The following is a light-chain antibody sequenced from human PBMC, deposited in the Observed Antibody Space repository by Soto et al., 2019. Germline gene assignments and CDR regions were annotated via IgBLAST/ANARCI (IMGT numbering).Light chain of an antibody. CDR1: QSISSW. V-gene: IGKV1-5*03. J-gene: IGKJ1*01. CDR2: KAS. CDR3: QQYMSYS. Sequence: DIQMTQSPSILSASVGDRVTITCRASQSISSWLAWYQQKPGKAPNLLIHKASHLESGVPSRFSGSGSGTEFTLTISGLQPDDFATYYCQQYMSYSFGQGTKVDIK.